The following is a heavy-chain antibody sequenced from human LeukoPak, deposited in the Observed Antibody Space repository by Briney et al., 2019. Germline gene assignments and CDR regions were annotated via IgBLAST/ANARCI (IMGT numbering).Heavy chain of an antibody. V-gene: IGHV4-4*02. D-gene: IGHD1-26*01. Sequence: ASETLSLTCAVSGGSISSSNWWSWVRQPAGKGLEWIGEIYHSGSTNYNPSLKSRVTISVDKSKNQFSLKLSSVTAADTAVYYCARRPLWIVGATCNWFDPWGQGTLVTVSS. CDR1: GGSISSSNW. CDR3: ARRPLWIVGATCNWFDP. CDR2: IYHSGST. J-gene: IGHJ5*02.